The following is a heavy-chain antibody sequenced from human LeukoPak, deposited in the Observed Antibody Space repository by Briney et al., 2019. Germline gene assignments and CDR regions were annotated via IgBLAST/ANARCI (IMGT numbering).Heavy chain of an antibody. CDR3: ASHTYYYGSGLTFDY. Sequence: PSETLSLTCTVSGGSISSYYWSWIRQPPGKGLEWIGYIYYSGSTNYNPSLKSRVTISVDTSKNQFSLKLSSVTAAATAVYYCASHTYYYGSGLTFDYWGQGTLVTVSS. J-gene: IGHJ4*02. CDR2: IYYSGST. CDR1: GGSISSYY. D-gene: IGHD3-10*01. V-gene: IGHV4-59*08.